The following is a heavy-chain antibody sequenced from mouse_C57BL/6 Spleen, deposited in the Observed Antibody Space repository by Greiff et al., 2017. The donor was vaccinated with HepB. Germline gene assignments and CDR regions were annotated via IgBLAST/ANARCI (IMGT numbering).Heavy chain of an antibody. Sequence: QVQLQQSGAELVRPGASVTLSCKASGYTFTDYEMHWVKQTPVHGLEWIGAIDPETGGTAYNQKFKGKAILTADKSSTTAYMELRSLTSEYSAVYYCTNLYYYGSSYHFDYWGQGTTLTVSS. CDR3: TNLYYYGSSYHFDY. V-gene: IGHV1-15*01. J-gene: IGHJ2*01. CDR2: IDPETGGT. D-gene: IGHD1-1*01. CDR1: GYTFTDYE.